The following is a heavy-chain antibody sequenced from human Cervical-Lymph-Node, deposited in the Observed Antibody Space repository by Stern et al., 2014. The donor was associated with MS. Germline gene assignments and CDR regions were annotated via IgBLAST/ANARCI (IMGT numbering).Heavy chain of an antibody. CDR1: GFTFSIYS. CDR2: ISSSSNFI. CDR3: ARVNEGFWYLDL. V-gene: IGHV3-21*01. J-gene: IGHJ2*01. Sequence: EVQLVESGGGLVKPGGSLRLSCAASGFTFSIYSMSWVRQAPGKGLEWVSSISSSSNFIYYADSMKGRFTISRDNAKNSLYLQMNSLRTEDTAVYYCARVNEGFWYLDLWGRGTLVTVSS.